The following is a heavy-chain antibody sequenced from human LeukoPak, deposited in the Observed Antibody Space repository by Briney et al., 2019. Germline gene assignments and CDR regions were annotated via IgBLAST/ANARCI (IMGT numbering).Heavy chain of an antibody. V-gene: IGHV3-30*02. CDR1: GFTFSSYG. CDR3: ARVRARGGDFWSGYPLYYYYYYYMDV. D-gene: IGHD3-3*01. CDR2: IRYDGSHK. J-gene: IGHJ6*03. Sequence: PGGSLRLSCAASGFTFSSYGMHWVRQAPGKGLEWVAFIRYDGSHKYYADSVKGRFTFSRDNSKNTLYLQMNSLRAEDTAVYYCARVRARGGDFWSGYPLYYYYYYYMDVWGKGTTVTVSS.